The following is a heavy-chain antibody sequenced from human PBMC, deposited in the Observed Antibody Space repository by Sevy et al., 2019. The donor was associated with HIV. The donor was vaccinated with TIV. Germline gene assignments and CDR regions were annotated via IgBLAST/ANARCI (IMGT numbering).Heavy chain of an antibody. D-gene: IGHD3-3*01. CDR3: ARQGFYDFWSGYPYYFDY. V-gene: IGHV3-48*03. CDR1: GFTFSSYE. J-gene: IGHJ4*02. CDR2: ISGSGSTI. Sequence: GGSLRLSCAASGFTFSSYEMNWVRQAPGKGLEWVSYISGSGSTIYYADSVKGRFTISRDNAKNSLYLQMNSLRAEDTAVYYCARQGFYDFWSGYPYYFDYWGQGTLVTVSS.